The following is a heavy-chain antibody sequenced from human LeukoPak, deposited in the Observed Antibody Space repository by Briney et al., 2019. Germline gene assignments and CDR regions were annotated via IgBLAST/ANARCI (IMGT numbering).Heavy chain of an antibody. V-gene: IGHV3-23*01. J-gene: IGHJ4*02. Sequence: GSLRLSCAASGFTFSSYAMSWVRQAPGKGLEWVSAISGSGGSTYYADSVKGRFTISRDNSKNTLYLQMNSLRAEDTAVYYCAKDVPPNSYGLGEYSDYWGQGTLVTVSS. CDR1: GFTFSSYA. D-gene: IGHD5-18*01. CDR2: ISGSGGST. CDR3: AKDVPPNSYGLGEYSDY.